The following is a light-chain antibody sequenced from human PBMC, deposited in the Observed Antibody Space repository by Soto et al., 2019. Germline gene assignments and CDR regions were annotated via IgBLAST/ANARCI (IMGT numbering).Light chain of an antibody. V-gene: IGKV3-20*01. CDR3: QQYGSSPIT. J-gene: IGKJ5*01. CDR2: DAS. CDR1: QTVRNNY. Sequence: VLTQSPGTLSLSPGERRSLSCRASQTVRNNYLAWYQQKPGQAPRLLIDDASRRATVISDRCSGGGSGTVFPLTISRLEPEDVAVYCWQQYGSSPITFGQGTRLEIK.